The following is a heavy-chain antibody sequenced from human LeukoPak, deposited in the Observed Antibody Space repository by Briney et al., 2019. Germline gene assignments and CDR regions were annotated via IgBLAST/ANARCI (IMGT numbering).Heavy chain of an antibody. D-gene: IGHD2/OR15-2a*01. CDR1: GFTVSNTY. J-gene: IGHJ4*02. CDR2: IYSGGNT. V-gene: IGHV3-53*01. Sequence: GGSLRLSCAASGFTVSNTYMSWVRQAPGNGLEWVSLIYSGGNTYYADSVKGRFSISRDNSKNTLYLQMNSLRAEDTAVYYCARGPTRANSTDYWGQGALVTVSS. CDR3: ARGPTRANSTDY.